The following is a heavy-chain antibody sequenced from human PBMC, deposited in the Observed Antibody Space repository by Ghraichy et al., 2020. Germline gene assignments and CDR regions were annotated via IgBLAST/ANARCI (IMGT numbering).Heavy chain of an antibody. CDR1: GGSISSYY. D-gene: IGHD6-6*01. CDR2: IYYSGST. CDR3: ARESIAARGGGPTLNYYYYGMDV. V-gene: IGHV4-59*01. Sequence: SETLSLTCTVSGGSISSYYWSWIRQPPGKGLEWIGYIYYSGSTNYNPSLKSRVTISVDTSKNQFSLKLSSVTAADTAVYYCARESIAARGGGPTLNYYYYGMDVWGQGTTVTVSS. J-gene: IGHJ6*02.